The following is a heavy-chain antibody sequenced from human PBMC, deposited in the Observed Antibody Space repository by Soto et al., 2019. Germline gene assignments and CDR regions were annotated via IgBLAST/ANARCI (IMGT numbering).Heavy chain of an antibody. Sequence: PSETLSLTCAVYGGSFSGYYWTWIRQPPGTGLEWIGEINHSGSTNYNPSLKSRVTISVDTSKNQFSLKLTSVTAADTAVYYCARHTPAISISDHWGQGTLVT. CDR3: ARHTPAISISDH. V-gene: IGHV4-34*01. CDR2: INHSGST. CDR1: GGSFSGYY. D-gene: IGHD2-15*01. J-gene: IGHJ4*02.